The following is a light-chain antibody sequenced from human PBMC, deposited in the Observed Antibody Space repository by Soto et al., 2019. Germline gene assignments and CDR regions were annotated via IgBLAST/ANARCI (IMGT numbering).Light chain of an antibody. Sequence: QSVLTQPPSVSGAPGQRVTISCTGSASNLGANYAVHWYQHLPGTAPKLLIYDNIHRPSGVPDRFSGSKSDTLASLAITGLQAEDEADYYCQSYDNTLSGLVFGGGTKLTVL. J-gene: IGLJ3*02. CDR3: QSYDNTLSGLV. V-gene: IGLV1-40*01. CDR1: ASNLGANYA. CDR2: DNI.